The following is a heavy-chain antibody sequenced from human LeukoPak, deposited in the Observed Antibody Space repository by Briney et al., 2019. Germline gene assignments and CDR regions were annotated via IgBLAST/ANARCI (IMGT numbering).Heavy chain of an antibody. J-gene: IGHJ4*02. CDR3: TTENNYDFWSGYYEFDY. V-gene: IGHV3-23*01. CDR1: GFTFSSYA. CDR2: ISGSGGST. D-gene: IGHD3-3*01. Sequence: GGSLRLSCAASGFTFSSYAMSWVRQAPGKGLEWVSAISGSGGSTYYADSVKGRFTISRDNSKNTLYLQMNSLKTEDTAVYYCTTENNYDFWSGYYEFDYWGQGTLVTVSS.